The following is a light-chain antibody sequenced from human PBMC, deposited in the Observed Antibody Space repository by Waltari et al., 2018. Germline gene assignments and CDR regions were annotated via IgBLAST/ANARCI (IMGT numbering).Light chain of an antibody. V-gene: IGLV1-44*01. CDR1: SSNIGTNP. CDR3: AAWDDTLNGYV. CDR2: SNN. J-gene: IGLJ1*01. Sequence: QSVLTQPPSTSGTPGPRVTLSCSGSSSNIGTNPVNWYQHLPGTAPKLLIYSNNQRPSGVPGRFSGSKSGTSASLAISGLQSEDEADYYCAAWDDTLNGYVFGTGTKVTVL.